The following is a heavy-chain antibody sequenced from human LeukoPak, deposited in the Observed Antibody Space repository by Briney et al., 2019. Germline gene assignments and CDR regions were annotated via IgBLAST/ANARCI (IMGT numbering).Heavy chain of an antibody. CDR1: GYTFTDYY. CDR3: ASAYSGNDLSQLDY. V-gene: IGHV1-2*02. J-gene: IGHJ4*02. CDR2: INPSSGGT. D-gene: IGHD5-12*01. Sequence: ASVKVSCKASGYTFTDYYMYWVRQAPGQGLEWVGWINPSSGGTSYAQKFQGRVTMTRVTSISTAYMELNRLRSDGTAVYYCASAYSGNDLSQLDYWGQGTLVTVSS.